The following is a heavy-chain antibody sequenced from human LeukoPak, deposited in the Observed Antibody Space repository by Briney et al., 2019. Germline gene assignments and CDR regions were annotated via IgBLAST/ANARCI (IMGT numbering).Heavy chain of an antibody. CDR3: ARAGYCSGGSCYGVDY. V-gene: IGHV3-33*01. Sequence: PGWSLRLSCAASGFTFSSYGMHWVRQAPGKGLEWVAVIWYDGSNKYYADSVKGRFTISSDNSKNTLYLQMNSLRAEDTAVYYCARAGYCSGGSCYGVDYWGQGTLVTVSS. CDR2: IWYDGSNK. D-gene: IGHD2-15*01. CDR1: GFTFSSYG. J-gene: IGHJ4*02.